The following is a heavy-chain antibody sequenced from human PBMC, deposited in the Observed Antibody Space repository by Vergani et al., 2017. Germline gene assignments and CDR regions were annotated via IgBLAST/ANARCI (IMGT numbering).Heavy chain of an antibody. D-gene: IGHD2-2*03. CDR3: AKAPGYCSTTSCYSWGYFDL. Sequence: VQLVESGGGVVKPGRSLRLSCAASGFTFSSYAMSWVRQAPGKGLEWVSTISGSGTTYYADSVKGRFTISRDNSKNTLYLQMNSLRAEDTAVYYCAKAPGYCSTTSCYSWGYFDLWGRGTLVTVSS. V-gene: IGHV3-23*04. J-gene: IGHJ2*01. CDR2: ISGSGTT. CDR1: GFTFSSYA.